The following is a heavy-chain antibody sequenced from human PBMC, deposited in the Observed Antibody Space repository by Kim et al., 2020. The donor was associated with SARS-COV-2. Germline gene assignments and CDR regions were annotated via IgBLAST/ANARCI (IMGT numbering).Heavy chain of an antibody. Sequence: ASVKVSCKASGYTFTGYYMYWVRQAPGQGLEWMGWINPNSGGTNYAQTFQGRVTMTRDTSISTAYMELSRLRSDDTAVYYCARVGQGSNYYYYGMDVWGQGTTVTVSS. CDR2: INPNSGGT. CDR3: ARVGQGSNYYYYGMDV. CDR1: GYTFTGYY. V-gene: IGHV1-2*02. D-gene: IGHD3-16*01. J-gene: IGHJ6*02.